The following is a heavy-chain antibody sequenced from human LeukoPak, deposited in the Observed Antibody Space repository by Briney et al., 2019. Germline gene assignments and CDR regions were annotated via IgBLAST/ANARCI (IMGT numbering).Heavy chain of an antibody. CDR3: ARENGLNYYYYMDV. Sequence: SETPSLTCAVYGGSLNRYYWTWIRQPPGKGLEWIGEINHWGTTNYNPSLKSRVTISVDTSKNQFSLKLSSVTAADTAVYCCARENGLNYYYYMDVWGKGTTVTVSS. CDR2: INHWGTT. CDR1: GGSLNRYY. J-gene: IGHJ6*03. D-gene: IGHD2-8*01. V-gene: IGHV4-34*01.